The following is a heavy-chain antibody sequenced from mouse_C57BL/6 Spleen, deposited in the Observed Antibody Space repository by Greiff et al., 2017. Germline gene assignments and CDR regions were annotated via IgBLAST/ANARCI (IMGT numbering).Heavy chain of an antibody. CDR1: GFTFSNYW. D-gene: IGHD4-1*01. Sequence: EVQRVESGGGLVQPGGSMKLSCVASGFTFSNYWMNWVRQSPEKGLEWVAQIRLKSDNYATHYAESVKGRFTISRDDSKSSVYLQMNNLRAEDTGIYYCTGSWDWYFDVWGTGTTVTVSS. CDR3: TGSWDWYFDV. V-gene: IGHV6-3*01. CDR2: IRLKSDNYAT. J-gene: IGHJ1*03.